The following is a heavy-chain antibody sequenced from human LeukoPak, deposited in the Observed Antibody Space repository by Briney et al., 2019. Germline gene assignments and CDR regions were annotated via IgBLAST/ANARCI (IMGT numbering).Heavy chain of an antibody. CDR3: ANKDPPRAIFGVVPNHDGYFQH. CDR1: GFTFSSYG. CDR2: IRYDGSNK. Sequence: PGGSLRLSCAASGFTFSSYGMHWVRQAPGKGLEWVAFIRYDGSNKYYADSVKGRFTISRDNSKNTLYLQMNSLRAEDTAVYYCANKDPPRAIFGVVPNHDGYFQHWGQGTLVTVSS. D-gene: IGHD3-3*01. J-gene: IGHJ1*01. V-gene: IGHV3-30*02.